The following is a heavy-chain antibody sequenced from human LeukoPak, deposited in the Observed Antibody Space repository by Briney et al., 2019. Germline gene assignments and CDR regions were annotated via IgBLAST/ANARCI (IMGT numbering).Heavy chain of an antibody. CDR1: GFTVSSNY. V-gene: IGHV3-53*01. Sequence: GGSLRLSCAASGFTVSSNYMSWVRQAPGKGLEWVSVIYSGGSTYYADSVKGRFTISRDNSKNTLYLQMNSLRAEDTAVYYCARTPIVVVPGLLNYYYYGMDVWGQGTTVTVSS. CDR2: IYSGGST. D-gene: IGHD2-21*01. CDR3: ARTPIVVVPGLLNYYYYGMDV. J-gene: IGHJ6*02.